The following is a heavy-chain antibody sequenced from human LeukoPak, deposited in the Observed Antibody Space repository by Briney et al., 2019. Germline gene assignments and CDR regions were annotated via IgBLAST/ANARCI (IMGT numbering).Heavy chain of an antibody. CDR3: AREFSRTYFESGPFDI. J-gene: IGHJ3*02. CDR1: GYVFSSYT. CDR2: ITPYNGNT. V-gene: IGHV1-18*01. Sequence: ASVKVSCKASGYVFSSYTISWVRQAPGQGLEWMGCITPYNGNTKYVQKFQGRVTMTTDTSTTTAFMELRSLRSDDTAVYYCAREFSRTYFESGPFDIWGQGTMVAVSS. D-gene: IGHD2-2*01.